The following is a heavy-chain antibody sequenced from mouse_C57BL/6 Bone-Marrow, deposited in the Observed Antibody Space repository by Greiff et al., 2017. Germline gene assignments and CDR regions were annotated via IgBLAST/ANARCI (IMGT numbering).Heavy chain of an antibody. Sequence: EVKLQESGPGLVKPSQSLSLTCSVTGYSITSGYYWNWIRQFPGNKLEWMGYISYDGSNNYNPSLKNRISITRDTSKNQFFLKLNSVTTEDTATYYCARDNYDYLVYAMDYWGQGTSVTVSS. CDR1: GYSITSGYY. D-gene: IGHD2-4*01. J-gene: IGHJ4*01. CDR3: ARDNYDYLVYAMDY. CDR2: ISYDGSN. V-gene: IGHV3-6*01.